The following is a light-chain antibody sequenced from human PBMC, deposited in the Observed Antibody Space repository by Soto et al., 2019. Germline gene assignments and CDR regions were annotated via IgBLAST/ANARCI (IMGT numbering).Light chain of an antibody. CDR1: TGAVTSAYY. Sequence: QAVVTQEPSLTVSPGGTVTLTCASSTGAVTSAYYPNWFQQKPGQAPRALIYSTSTKHSWTPARFSGSLLGGKAALTLSGVQPEVEAEDSCLLYYGGALGFGGGTKGTVL. CDR3: LLYYGGALG. J-gene: IGLJ2*01. V-gene: IGLV7-43*01. CDR2: STS.